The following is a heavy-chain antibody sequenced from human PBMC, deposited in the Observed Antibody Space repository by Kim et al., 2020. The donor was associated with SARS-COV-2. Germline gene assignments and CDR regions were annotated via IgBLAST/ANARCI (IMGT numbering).Heavy chain of an antibody. V-gene: IGHV4-59*01. CDR2: IYYSRST. Sequence: SETLSLTCTVSGGSISSYYWSWIRQPPGKGLEWIGYIYYSRSTNYNPSLKSRVTISVDTSKNQFSLKLSSVTAADTAVYYCARIIRRHGITMVRGVIANYYFDYWGQGTLVTVSS. CDR1: GGSISSYY. CDR3: ARIIRRHGITMVRGVIANYYFDY. D-gene: IGHD3-10*01. J-gene: IGHJ4*02.